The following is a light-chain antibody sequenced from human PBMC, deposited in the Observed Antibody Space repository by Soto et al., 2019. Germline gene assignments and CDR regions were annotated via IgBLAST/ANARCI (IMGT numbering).Light chain of an antibody. CDR1: QSVSTW. CDR3: QQYYSYPAIT. Sequence: DIQMAQSSSTLSAPVGDRVTITWRASQSVSTWLAWYQQRPGKPPKLLIYAASNLQSGVPSRFSGSGSGTDFTLTISCLQSEDFATYYCQQYYSYPAITFGQGTRLEIK. J-gene: IGKJ5*01. V-gene: IGKV1-5*01. CDR2: AAS.